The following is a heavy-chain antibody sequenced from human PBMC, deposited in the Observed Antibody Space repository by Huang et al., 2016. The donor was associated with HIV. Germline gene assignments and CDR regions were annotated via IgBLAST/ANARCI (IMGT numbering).Heavy chain of an antibody. D-gene: IGHD6-13*01. J-gene: IGHJ3*02. CDR1: GGSFNSLA. CDR2: IVPLFSVT. Sequence: VQLVQSGAEVKRPGTSVKISCKASGGSFNSLAFNWVRQAPGQGLQYIGGIVPLFSVTNYEEKFRGRLTISADKSTSTVFMELRGLTSEDTAVFFCAREGQTWYGKPIAAFEIWGQGTTVIVSP. V-gene: IGHV1-69*10. CDR3: AREGQTWYGKPIAAFEI.